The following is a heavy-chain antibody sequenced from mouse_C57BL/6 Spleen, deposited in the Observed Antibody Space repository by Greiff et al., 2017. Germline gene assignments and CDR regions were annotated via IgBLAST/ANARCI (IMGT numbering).Heavy chain of an antibody. D-gene: IGHD1-1*02. Sequence: QVQLQQPGAELVKPGASVKLSCKASGYTSTSYWMHWVKQRPGQGLEWIGMIHPNSGSTNYNEKFKSKATLTVDKSSSTAYMQLSSLTSEDSAVYYCARGSGDYYAMDYWGQGTSVTVSS. CDR1: GYTSTSYW. V-gene: IGHV1-64*01. CDR3: ARGSGDYYAMDY. CDR2: IHPNSGST. J-gene: IGHJ4*01.